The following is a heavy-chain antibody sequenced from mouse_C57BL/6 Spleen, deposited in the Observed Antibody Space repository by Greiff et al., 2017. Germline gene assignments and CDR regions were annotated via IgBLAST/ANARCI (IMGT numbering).Heavy chain of an antibody. V-gene: IGHV5-16*01. J-gene: IGHJ4*01. CDR1: GFTFSDYY. Sequence: DVHLVESEGGLVQPGSSMKLSCTASGFTFSDYYMAWVRQVPEKGLEWVANINYDGSSTYYLDSLKSRFIISRDNAKNILYLQMSSLKSEDTATYYCAREEYGNYKGMDYWGQGTSVTVSS. D-gene: IGHD2-1*01. CDR2: INYDGSST. CDR3: AREEYGNYKGMDY.